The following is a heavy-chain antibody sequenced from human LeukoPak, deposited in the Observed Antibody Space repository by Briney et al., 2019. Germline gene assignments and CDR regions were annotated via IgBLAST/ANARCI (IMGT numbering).Heavy chain of an antibody. J-gene: IGHJ5*02. D-gene: IGHD3-22*01. CDR2: INPDGSTT. V-gene: IGHV3-74*01. CDR1: GFTFSRYW. Sequence: GGSLRLSCAASGFTFSRYWIHWVRHAPGKGLEWVSRINPDGSTTTYADSVKGRFTISRDNAKNTVYLQMNSLRAEDTALYHCVRVLSGSWDWFDPWGQGTLVTVSS. CDR3: VRVLSGSWDWFDP.